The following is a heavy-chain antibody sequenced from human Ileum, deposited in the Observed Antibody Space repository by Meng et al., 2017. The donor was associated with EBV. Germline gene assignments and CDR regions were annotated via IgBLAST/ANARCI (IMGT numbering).Heavy chain of an antibody. Sequence: VRLPESGIGLVTPSQTLSLTCTVSGGSISSGDYYWSWIRQPPGNGLEWIGYIYYSGSTYYNPSLKSRVTISVDTSKNQFSLKLSSVTAADTAVYYCARGYYDSSGYGYWYFDLWGRGTLVTVSS. CDR2: IYYSGST. CDR1: GGSISSGDYY. J-gene: IGHJ2*01. V-gene: IGHV4-30-4*01. CDR3: ARGYYDSSGYGYWYFDL. D-gene: IGHD3-22*01.